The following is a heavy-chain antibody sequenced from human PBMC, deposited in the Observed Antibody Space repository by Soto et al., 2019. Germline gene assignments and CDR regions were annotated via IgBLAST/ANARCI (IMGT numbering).Heavy chain of an antibody. CDR3: ARLRGGLAAPHSHFSFDL. V-gene: IGHV3-7*05. D-gene: IGHD3-16*01. CDR2: IKRDGSES. J-gene: IGHJ4*02. Sequence: EVQLVESGGGLVQPGGSLRLSCEASGFTFSDYWMNWVRLTPREGLDWVTNIKRDGSESYYLDSVQGRFTISRDNAKNSLFLQMTRLRAEDTAIYYCARLRGGLAAPHSHFSFDLWGQGTLVTVSS. CDR1: GFTFSDYW.